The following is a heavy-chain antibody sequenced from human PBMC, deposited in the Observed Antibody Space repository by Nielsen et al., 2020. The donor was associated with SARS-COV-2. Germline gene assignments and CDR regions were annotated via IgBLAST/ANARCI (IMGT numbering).Heavy chain of an antibody. CDR3: ARYSAQGLVHRLYYYYYGMDV. D-gene: IGHD6-6*01. CDR2: INHSGST. J-gene: IGHJ6*02. V-gene: IGHV4-34*01. Sequence: WIRQPPGKGLEWIGEINHSGSTNYNPSLKSRVTISVDTSKNQFSLKLSSVTAADTAVYYCARYSAQGLVHRLYYYYYGMDVWGQGTTVTVSS.